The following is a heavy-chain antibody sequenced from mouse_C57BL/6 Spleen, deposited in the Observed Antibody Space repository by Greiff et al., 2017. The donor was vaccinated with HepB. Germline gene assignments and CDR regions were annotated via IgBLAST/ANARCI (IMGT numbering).Heavy chain of an antibody. CDR3: ARSGPYSNYVFMDY. CDR2: IYPGDGDT. CDR1: GYAFSSSW. D-gene: IGHD2-5*01. Sequence: QVQLQHSGPELVKPGASVKISKASGYAFSSSWMNWVKQRPGKGLEWIGRIYPGDGDTNYNGKFKGKATLTADKSSSTAYMQLSSLTSEDSAVYFCARSGPYSNYVFMDYWGQGTSVTVSS. V-gene: IGHV1-82*01. J-gene: IGHJ4*01.